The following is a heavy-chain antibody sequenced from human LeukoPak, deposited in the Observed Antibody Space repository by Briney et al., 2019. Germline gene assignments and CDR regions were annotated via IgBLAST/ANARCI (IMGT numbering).Heavy chain of an antibody. CDR2: ISWNSGSI. CDR3: AKDGSSHQYYFDY. CDR1: GFTFDDYA. Sequence: PGRSLRLSCAASGFTFDDYAMHWVRQAPGKGLEWVSGISWNSGSIGYADSVKGRFTISRDNAKNSLYLQMNSLRAEDTALYYCAKDGSSHQYYFDYWGQGTLVTVSS. V-gene: IGHV3-9*01. D-gene: IGHD6-13*01. J-gene: IGHJ4*02.